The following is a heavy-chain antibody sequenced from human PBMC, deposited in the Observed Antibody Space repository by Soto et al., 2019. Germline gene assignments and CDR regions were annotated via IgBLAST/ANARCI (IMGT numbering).Heavy chain of an antibody. D-gene: IGHD3-10*01. V-gene: IGHV3-9*01. J-gene: IGHJ3*01. CDR2: ITWNSDRI. CDR3: VADYFGSGSGAFDF. CDR1: GFTFDDYA. Sequence: DVQLVESGGDLVQPGMSLRLSCAASGFTFDDYAMHWVRQPPGKGLEWVSGITWNSDRITYTDPVKGRFTISRDNAKNSLRLQMNSLRAEDTALYSCVADYFGSGSGAFDFWGQGTMVTVSS.